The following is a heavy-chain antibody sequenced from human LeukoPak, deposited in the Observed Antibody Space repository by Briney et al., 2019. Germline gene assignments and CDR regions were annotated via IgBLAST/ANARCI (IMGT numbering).Heavy chain of an antibody. J-gene: IGHJ2*01. CDR3: ARQPGVTLAGINWYFDL. CDR1: GGTFSSYA. CDR2: IIPIFGTA. D-gene: IGHD4-23*01. Sequence: GSSVKVSCKASGGTFSSYAISWVRQAPGQGLEWMGGIIPIFGTANYAQKFQGRVTITTDESTSTAYMELSSLRSEDTAVYYCARQPGVTLAGINWYFDLWGRGTLVTVSS. V-gene: IGHV1-69*05.